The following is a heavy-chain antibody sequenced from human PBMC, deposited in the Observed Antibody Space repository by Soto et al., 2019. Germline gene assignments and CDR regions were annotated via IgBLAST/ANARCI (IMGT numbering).Heavy chain of an antibody. D-gene: IGHD5-18*01. Sequence: PSETLSLTCTVSGGSISSGGYYWSWIRQYPGKGLEWIGYIYYSGSTYYNPSLKSRVTISVDTSKNQFSLKLSSVTAADTAVYYCARGEGYSYADWFDPWGQGTLVTVSS. J-gene: IGHJ5*02. CDR1: GGSISSGGYY. CDR3: ARGEGYSYADWFDP. V-gene: IGHV4-31*03. CDR2: IYYSGST.